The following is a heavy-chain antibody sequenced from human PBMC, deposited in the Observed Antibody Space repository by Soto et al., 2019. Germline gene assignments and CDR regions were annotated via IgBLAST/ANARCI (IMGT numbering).Heavy chain of an antibody. V-gene: IGHV3-23*01. CDR2: ISGSGGST. Sequence: GGSLRLSCAASGFTFSRYPMTWVRQAPGKGLEWVSAISGSGGSTYYADSVKGRFTISRDNSKNTLYLQMNSLRAEDTAVYYCAKDCGSSSYYYYYYGMDVWGQGTTVTVSS. J-gene: IGHJ6*02. CDR3: AKDCGSSSYYYYYYGMDV. D-gene: IGHD6-6*01. CDR1: GFTFSRYP.